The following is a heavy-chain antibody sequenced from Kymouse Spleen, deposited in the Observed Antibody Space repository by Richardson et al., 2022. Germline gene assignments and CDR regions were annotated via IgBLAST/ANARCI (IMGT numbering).Heavy chain of an antibody. CDR1: GGSISSSSYY. CDR2: IYYSGST. D-gene: IGHD3-10*01. J-gene: IGHJ4*02. V-gene: IGHV4-39*01. Sequence: QLQLQESGPGLVKPSETLSLTCTVSGGSISSSSYYWGWIRQPPGKGLEWIGSIYYSGSTYYNPSLKSRVTISVDTSKNQFSLKLSSVTAADTAVYYCARHEVLWFGELSNFDYWGQGTLVTVSS. CDR3: ARHEVLWFGELSNFDY.